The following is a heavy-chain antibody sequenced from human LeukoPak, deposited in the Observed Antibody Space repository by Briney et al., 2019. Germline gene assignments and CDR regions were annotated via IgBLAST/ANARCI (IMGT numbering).Heavy chain of an antibody. CDR2: IIPIFGTA. V-gene: IGHV1-69*05. CDR1: GGTFSSYA. Sequence: SVKVSCKASGGTFSSYAISWVRQAPGQGLEWMGGIIPIFGTANYAQKFQRRVTITTDKSTSTPHLELSGLRSEDTAGYYCAKSTLFGVAEGYLDYWGEGTLVTVSS. J-gene: IGHJ4*02. CDR3: AKSTLFGVAEGYLDY. D-gene: IGHD3-3*01.